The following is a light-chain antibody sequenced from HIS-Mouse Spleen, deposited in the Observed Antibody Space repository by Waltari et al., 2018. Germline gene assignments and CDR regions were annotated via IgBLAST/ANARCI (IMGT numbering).Light chain of an antibody. CDR1: SRSIASNY. V-gene: IGLV6-57*02. CDR3: QSYDSSNHVV. J-gene: IGLJ2*01. CDR2: EDN. Sequence: NFMLTQPHSVSESPGKTVTIPCTGSSRSIASNYVQWSQQRPGSAPTTVIYEDNQRPSGVPDRFSGSIDSSSNSASLTISGLKTEDEADYYCQSYDSSNHVVFGGGTKLTVL.